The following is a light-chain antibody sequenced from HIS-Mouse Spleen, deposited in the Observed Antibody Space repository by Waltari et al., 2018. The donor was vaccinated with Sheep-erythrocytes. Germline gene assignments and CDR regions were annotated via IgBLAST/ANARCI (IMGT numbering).Light chain of an antibody. J-gene: IGLJ3*02. CDR3: YSTDSSGNHWV. CDR1: ALPTQY. V-gene: IGLV3-10*01. CDR2: EDS. Sequence: SYELTQPPSVSVSPGQTARITCSGDALPTQYAYWYQQKSGQAPVLVIYEDSKRPSGIPERFSGSSSGTMATLTISGAQVEDDADYYCYSTDSSGNHWVFGGGTKLTVL.